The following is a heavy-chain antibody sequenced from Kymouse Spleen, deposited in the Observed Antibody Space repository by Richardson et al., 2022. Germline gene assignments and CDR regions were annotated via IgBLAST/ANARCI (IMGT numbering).Heavy chain of an antibody. V-gene: IGHV6-1*01. CDR1: GDSVSSNSAA. Sequence: QVQLQQSGPGLVKPSQTLSLTCAISGDSVSSNSAAWNWIRQSPSRGLEWLGRTYYRSKWYNDYAVSVKSRITINPDTSKNQFSLQLNSVTPEDTAVYYCARDRPLAVAAHYYYYGMDVWGQGTTVTVSS. D-gene: IGHD6-19*01. CDR2: TYYRSKWYN. J-gene: IGHJ6*02. CDR3: ARDRPLAVAAHYYYYGMDV.